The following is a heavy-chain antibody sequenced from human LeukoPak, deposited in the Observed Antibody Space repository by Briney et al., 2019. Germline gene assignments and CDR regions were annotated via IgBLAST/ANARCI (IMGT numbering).Heavy chain of an antibody. J-gene: IGHJ4*02. CDR1: GASINSRDYY. D-gene: IGHD3-16*01. Sequence: SETLSLTCTVSGASINSRDYYWGWIRQPPGQGLEWIGSIYSDGTTYYNPSLKSRVTISADTSKNQFSLKLNSMTTADTAVYYCTRGAGWLIDYWGQGILVTVSS. V-gene: IGHV4-39*07. CDR3: TRGAGWLIDY. CDR2: IYSDGTT.